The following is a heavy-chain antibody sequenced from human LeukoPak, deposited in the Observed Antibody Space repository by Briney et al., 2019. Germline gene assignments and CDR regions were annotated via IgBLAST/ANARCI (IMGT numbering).Heavy chain of an antibody. CDR3: ARQAVAGSAHWFDP. V-gene: IGHV7-4-1*02. J-gene: IGHJ5*02. Sequence: ASVKVSCKASGYTFTSYAMNWVRQAPGQGLEWMGRINTNTGNPTYAQGFTGRFVFSLDTSVSTAYLQISSLKAEDTAAYYCARQAVAGSAHWFDPWGQGTLVTVSS. CDR2: INTNTGNP. CDR1: GYTFTSYA. D-gene: IGHD6-19*01.